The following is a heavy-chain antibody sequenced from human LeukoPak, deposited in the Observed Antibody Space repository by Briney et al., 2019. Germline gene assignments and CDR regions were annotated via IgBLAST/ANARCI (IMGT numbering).Heavy chain of an antibody. CDR3: AKGGRDPIDY. Sequence: PGGSLRLSCAASGLTFSTYAMSWVRQAPGKGLECVSAISGGGSGTYYAHSVRGRFSISRANYKRMLYLKMNSLRAEDTAVYYCAKGGRDPIDYWGRGTLVTVSS. V-gene: IGHV3-23*01. J-gene: IGHJ4*02. CDR2: ISGGGSGT. CDR1: GLTFSTYA.